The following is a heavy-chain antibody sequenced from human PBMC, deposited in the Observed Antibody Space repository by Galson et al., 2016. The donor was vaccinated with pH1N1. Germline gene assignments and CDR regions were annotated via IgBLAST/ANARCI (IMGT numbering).Heavy chain of an antibody. D-gene: IGHD1-1*01. Sequence: ETLSLTCTVSGGSISSSSYYWGWIRQPPGKGLEWIGSIYYSGSTYYNPSLKSRVTISVDTSKNHFALKLSSVTAADTAVYYCATLGHWNEEWGHGFDPWGQGTLVTVSS. CDR1: GGSISSSSYY. V-gene: IGHV4-39*02. CDR2: IYYSGST. J-gene: IGHJ5*02. CDR3: ATLGHWNEEWGHGFDP.